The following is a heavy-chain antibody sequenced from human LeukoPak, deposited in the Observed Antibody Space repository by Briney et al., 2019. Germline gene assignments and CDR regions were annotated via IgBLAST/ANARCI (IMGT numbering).Heavy chain of an antibody. V-gene: IGHV4-31*03. CDR1: GGSISSGGYY. J-gene: IGHJ4*02. CDR3: ASSGSYFPIDY. Sequence: PSQTLSLTCTVSGGSISSGGYYWSWIPQHPGKGLEWIGYIYYSGSTYYNPSLKSRVTISVDTSKNQFSLKLSSVTAADTAVYYCASSGSYFPIDYWGQGTLVTVSS. CDR2: IYYSGST. D-gene: IGHD1-26*01.